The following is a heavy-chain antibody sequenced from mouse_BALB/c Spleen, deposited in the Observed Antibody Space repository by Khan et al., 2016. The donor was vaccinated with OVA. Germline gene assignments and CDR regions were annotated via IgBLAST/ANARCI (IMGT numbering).Heavy chain of an antibody. CDR3: ASENYYCRTYYAIDY. CDR2: IGPGSSNT. J-gene: IGHJ4*01. D-gene: IGHD1-1*01. Sequence: DLVKPGTSVKLSCKASGYTFTSYWINWIKQRPGQGLEWIGSIGPGSSNTYYNERLKGKAALTADTSYTTAYIKFISLSSEDSSVYFCASENYYCRTYYAIDYWGQGTSVTVSS. CDR1: GYTFTSYW. V-gene: IGHV1S41*01.